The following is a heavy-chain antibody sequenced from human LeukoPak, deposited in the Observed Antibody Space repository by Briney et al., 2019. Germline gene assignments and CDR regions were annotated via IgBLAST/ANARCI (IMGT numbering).Heavy chain of an antibody. CDR2: ISAYNGNT. CDR3: ARAAGWLQGYYYYYYYYMDV. V-gene: IGHV1-18*01. CDR1: GYTFTSYG. Sequence: ASVKVSCKASGYTFTSYGISWVRQAPGQGLEWMGWISAYNGNTNYAQKLQGRVTMTTDTSTSTAYMELRSLRSDDTAVYYCARAAGWLQGYYYYYYYYMDVWGKGTTVTVSS. D-gene: IGHD5-24*01. J-gene: IGHJ6*03.